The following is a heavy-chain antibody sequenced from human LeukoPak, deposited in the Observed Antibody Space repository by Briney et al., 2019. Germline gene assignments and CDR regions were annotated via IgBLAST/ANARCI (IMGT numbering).Heavy chain of an antibody. CDR1: GFTFSSYV. V-gene: IGHV3-15*01. CDR3: TTAFQGGYNN. Sequence: GGSLRLSCAASGFTFSSYVMSWVRQAPGKGLELVGRIKNKNDGGTADYAAPVKGRFTISRDELRNTLYLQMNSLKSEDTAVYYCTTAFQGGYNNWGQGTLVTVSS. J-gene: IGHJ4*02. D-gene: IGHD5-24*01. CDR2: IKNKNDGGTA.